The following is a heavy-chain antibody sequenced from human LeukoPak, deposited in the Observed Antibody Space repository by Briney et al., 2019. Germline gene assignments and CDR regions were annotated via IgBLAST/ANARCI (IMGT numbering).Heavy chain of an antibody. Sequence: GGSLTLSCAASGFTFSSYSMNWVRQAPGKGLEWVSSISSSSSYIYYADSVKGRFTISRDNAKNSLYLQMNSLRAEDTAVYYCARAWDCSGGSCYSFDYWGQGTLVTVSS. CDR2: ISSSSSYI. D-gene: IGHD2-15*01. CDR1: GFTFSSYS. CDR3: ARAWDCSGGSCYSFDY. V-gene: IGHV3-21*01. J-gene: IGHJ4*02.